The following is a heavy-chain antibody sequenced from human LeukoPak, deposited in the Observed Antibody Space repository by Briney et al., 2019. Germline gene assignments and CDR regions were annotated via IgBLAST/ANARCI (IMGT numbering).Heavy chain of an antibody. CDR3: AREGSLGAADDY. V-gene: IGHV1-18*04. Sequence: ASVNVSCKASGYTFTGYYMHWVRQAPGQGLEWMGWISAYNGNTNYAQKLQGRVTMTTDTSTSTAYMELRSLRSDDTAVYYCAREGSLGAADDYWGQGTLVTVSS. CDR1: GYTFTGYY. J-gene: IGHJ4*02. D-gene: IGHD6-25*01. CDR2: ISAYNGNT.